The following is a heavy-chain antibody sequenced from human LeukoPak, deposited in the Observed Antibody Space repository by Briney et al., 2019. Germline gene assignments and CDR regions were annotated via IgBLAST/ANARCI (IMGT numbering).Heavy chain of an antibody. CDR1: GGSFSGYF. J-gene: IGHJ6*02. CDR3: VRGSGRFYGLDA. Sequence: SETLSLTCAVNGGSFSGYFWSWIRQPPGKGLEWIGKINHSGSTNYNPSLKSRVTISVDTSRIQFSLRLTSMTAADTAAYYCVRGSGRFYGLDAWAQGTTVTVSS. CDR2: INHSGST. V-gene: IGHV4-34*01. D-gene: IGHD3-10*01.